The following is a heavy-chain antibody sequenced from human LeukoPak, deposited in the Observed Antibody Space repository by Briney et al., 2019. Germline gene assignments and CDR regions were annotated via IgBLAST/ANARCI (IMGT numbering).Heavy chain of an antibody. CDR1: GGSISSGSYY. D-gene: IGHD1-26*01. J-gene: IGHJ4*02. CDR3: ARAPPEWELLSYFDY. CDR2: IYTSGST. V-gene: IGHV4-61*02. Sequence: SETLSLTCTVSGGSISSGSYYWSWIRQPAGKGLEWIGRIYTSGSTNYNPSLKSRVTISVDASKNQFSLKLSSVTAADTAVYYCARAPPEWELLSYFDYWGQGTLVTVSS.